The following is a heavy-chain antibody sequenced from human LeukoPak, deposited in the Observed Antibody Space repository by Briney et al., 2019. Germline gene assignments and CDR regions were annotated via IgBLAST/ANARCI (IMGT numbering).Heavy chain of an antibody. CDR1: GFTFSSYG. V-gene: IGHV3-30*02. D-gene: IGHD5-18*01. Sequence: GALRLSCAASGFTFSSYGMHWVRQAPGKGLEWVAFIRYDGSNKYYADSVKGRFTISRDNSKDTLYLQMNSLRAEDTAVYYCARRREKGYSYGYALDYWGQGTLVTVSS. J-gene: IGHJ4*02. CDR2: IRYDGSNK. CDR3: ARRREKGYSYGYALDY.